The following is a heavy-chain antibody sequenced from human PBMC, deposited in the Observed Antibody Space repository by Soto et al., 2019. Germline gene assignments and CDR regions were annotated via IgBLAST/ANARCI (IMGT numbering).Heavy chain of an antibody. CDR3: ARCGRGTGTTFAFDI. V-gene: IGHV4-59*01. Sequence: SETLSLTCTVSGGSISSYYWSWIRQPPGKGLEWIGYIYYSGSTNYNPSLKSRVTISVDTSKNQFSLKLSSVTAADTAVYYCARCGRGTGTTFAFDIWGQGTIVTVSS. CDR2: IYYSGST. D-gene: IGHD1-7*01. J-gene: IGHJ3*02. CDR1: GGSISSYY.